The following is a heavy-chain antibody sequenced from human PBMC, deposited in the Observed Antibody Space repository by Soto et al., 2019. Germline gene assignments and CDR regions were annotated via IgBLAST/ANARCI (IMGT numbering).Heavy chain of an antibody. Sequence: GGSLRLSCTASGFSFNTYGMHWVRQAPGKGLEWVAVIWYDGSDKYYADSVKGRFTISRDNSKNTLSLQMNSLRAEDTAVYYCGRDHRQQCSGATCYLFDFWGQGTLVTVSS. CDR1: GFSFNTYG. J-gene: IGHJ4*02. D-gene: IGHD2-2*01. CDR2: IWYDGSDK. V-gene: IGHV3-33*01. CDR3: GRDHRQQCSGATCYLFDF.